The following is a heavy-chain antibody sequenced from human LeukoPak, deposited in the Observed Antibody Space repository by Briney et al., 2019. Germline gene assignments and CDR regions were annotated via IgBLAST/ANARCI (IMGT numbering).Heavy chain of an antibody. CDR1: GFTFSSYG. CDR2: ISGSGGST. V-gene: IGHV3-23*01. J-gene: IGHJ4*02. Sequence: GGSLRLSCAASGFTFSSYGMSWVRQAPGKGLEWVSAISGSGGSTYYADSVKGRFTISRDNSKNTLYLQMNSLRAEDTAVYYCAKDPRLAVAGTHSDYWGQGTLVTVSS. D-gene: IGHD6-19*01. CDR3: AKDPRLAVAGTHSDY.